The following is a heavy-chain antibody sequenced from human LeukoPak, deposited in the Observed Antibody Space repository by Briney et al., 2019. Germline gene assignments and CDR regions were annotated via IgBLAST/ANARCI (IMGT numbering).Heavy chain of an antibody. V-gene: IGHV3-15*07. CDR3: STDQGGDILTGC. Sequence: KPGGSLRLSCAASGFTFTNAWMHWVRQAPGKGLEWVGRIKTKSEGGTIDYAAPVRGRFTISRDDSENTLYLQMNSLKTEDTALYYCSTDQGGDILTGCWGQGTLVTGS. D-gene: IGHD3-9*01. J-gene: IGHJ4*01. CDR2: IKTKSEGGTI. CDR1: GFTFTNAW.